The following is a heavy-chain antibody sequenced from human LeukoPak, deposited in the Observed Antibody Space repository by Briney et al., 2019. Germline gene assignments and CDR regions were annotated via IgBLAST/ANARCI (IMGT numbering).Heavy chain of an antibody. J-gene: IGHJ4*02. Sequence: SETLSLTCTVSGGSINSSSHYWGWIRQPPGKGLEWIGNIYYSGSTYYNPSLKSRVTISVDTSKNQFSLKLSSVTAADTAVYYCAVGGSLTFDYWGQGTLVTVSS. D-gene: IGHD1-26*01. CDR3: AVGGSLTFDY. CDR1: GGSINSSSHY. V-gene: IGHV4-39*07. CDR2: IYYSGST.